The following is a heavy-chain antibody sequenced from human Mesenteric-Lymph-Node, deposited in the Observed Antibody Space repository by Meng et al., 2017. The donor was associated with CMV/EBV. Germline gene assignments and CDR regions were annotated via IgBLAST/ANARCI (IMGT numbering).Heavy chain of an antibody. CDR2: VSGSGDST. CDR3: AKGDYYDSRFDC. D-gene: IGHD3-22*01. CDR1: GGSFSGYY. V-gene: IGHV3-23*01. J-gene: IGHJ4*02. Sequence: GGSLRLSCAVYGGSFSGYYWSWIRQPPGKGLEWVSAVSGSGDSTFYADSVKGRFTISRDNSKNTLYLQMNSLRAEDTALYYCAKGDYYDSRFDCWGQGTPVTVSS.